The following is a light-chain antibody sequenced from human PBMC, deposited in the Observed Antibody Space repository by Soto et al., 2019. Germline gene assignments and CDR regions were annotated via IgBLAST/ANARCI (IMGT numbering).Light chain of an antibody. CDR3: QQYGRSGT. V-gene: IGKV3-20*01. CDR2: GAS. J-gene: IGKJ1*01. Sequence: IVLTQSPGTLSLSPGERATLSCRASQSVTTQLAWYQQKPGQAPRLIIHGASSRATGIPDRFSGSGSGTDFTLTISRLEPEDFAVYYCQQYGRSGTFGQGTKVDIK. CDR1: QSVTTQ.